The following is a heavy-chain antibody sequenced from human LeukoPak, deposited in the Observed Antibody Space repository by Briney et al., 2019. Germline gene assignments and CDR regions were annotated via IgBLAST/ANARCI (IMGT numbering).Heavy chain of an antibody. CDR2: ISWDGGST. V-gene: IGHV3-43*01. J-gene: IGHJ4*02. D-gene: IGHD3-16*01. CDR1: GFTFDDYT. Sequence: GRSLRLSCAASGFTFDDYTMHWVRQAPGKGLEWVSLISWDGGSTYYADSVKGRFTISRDNSKNSLYLQMNSLRTEDTALYYCAKDRRGDYGQDRGYYFDYWGQGTLVTVSS. CDR3: AKDRRGDYGQDRGYYFDY.